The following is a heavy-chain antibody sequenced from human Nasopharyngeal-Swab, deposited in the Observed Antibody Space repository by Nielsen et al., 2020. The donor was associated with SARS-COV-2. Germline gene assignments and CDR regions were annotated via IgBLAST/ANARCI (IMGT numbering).Heavy chain of an antibody. Sequence: GESLKISCAASGFAFTNYGMNWVRQAPGKGLEWVSAISGSGASTYYADSVKGRFTISRHNSKNTLYLQMNSLRGEDTAVYYCAKISEYDFWSGYSRYFDYWGQGIQVTVSS. V-gene: IGHV3-23*01. D-gene: IGHD3-3*01. J-gene: IGHJ4*02. CDR2: ISGSGAST. CDR3: AKISEYDFWSGYSRYFDY. CDR1: GFAFTNYG.